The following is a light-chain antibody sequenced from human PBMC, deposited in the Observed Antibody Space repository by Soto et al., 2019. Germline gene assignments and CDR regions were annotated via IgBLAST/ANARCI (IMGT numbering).Light chain of an antibody. CDR1: QSVSSNY. V-gene: IGKV3-20*01. CDR2: GAS. J-gene: IGKJ1*01. Sequence: LAKSPGTLSLSPWERATLSCRASQSVSSNYLAWYQQKPGQAPRLLIYGASSRATGIPDRFSGSGSGTDFTLTIRRLEPEDFAVYYCQPYGSSYPWTSGQGTKADIK. CDR3: QPYGSSYPWT.